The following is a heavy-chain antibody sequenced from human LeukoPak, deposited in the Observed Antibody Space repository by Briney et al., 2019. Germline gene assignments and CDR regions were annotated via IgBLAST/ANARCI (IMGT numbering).Heavy chain of an antibody. V-gene: IGHV3-64*01. CDR3: ARGVTITWTGSYSSGWNDALDI. D-gene: IGHD6-19*01. CDR2: ISTDGSRT. Sequence: GGSLRLSCAASGFSFSTYAIHWVRQAPGKGLEYVSAISTDGSRTYYGNSVKGRFTVSRDNSKNTVYLQMDSLRGEDMAAYYCARGVTITWTGSYSSGWNDALDIWGQGTMVTVSS. J-gene: IGHJ3*02. CDR1: GFSFSTYA.